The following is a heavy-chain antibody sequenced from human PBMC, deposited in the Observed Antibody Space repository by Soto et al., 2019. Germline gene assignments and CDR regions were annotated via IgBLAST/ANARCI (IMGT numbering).Heavy chain of an antibody. Sequence: SETLSLTCAVSGDSISGYHWSWIRQSAGKGLEWIGRIYSSGSTKYNPSLESRIIMSVDTSKNHFSLSMNSVTAADTAIYYCARECSYHFDPWGQGTMVTVSS. CDR3: ARECSYHFDP. J-gene: IGHJ5*02. CDR1: GDSISGYH. CDR2: IYSSGST. D-gene: IGHD2-2*01. V-gene: IGHV4-4*07.